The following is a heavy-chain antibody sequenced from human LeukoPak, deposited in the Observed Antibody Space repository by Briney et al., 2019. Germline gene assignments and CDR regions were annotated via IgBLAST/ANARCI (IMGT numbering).Heavy chain of an antibody. D-gene: IGHD3-22*01. CDR1: GYTFTSYY. V-gene: IGHV1-46*01. CDR3: ARDLNTHYYDSSGYPNY. Sequence: ASVKVSCKASGYTFTSYYVHWVRQAPGQGLEWMGIINPSGGSTSYAQKFQGRVTMTRDTSTSTVYMELSSLRSEDTAVYYCARDLNTHYYDSSGYPNYWGQGTLVTVSS. CDR2: INPSGGST. J-gene: IGHJ4*02.